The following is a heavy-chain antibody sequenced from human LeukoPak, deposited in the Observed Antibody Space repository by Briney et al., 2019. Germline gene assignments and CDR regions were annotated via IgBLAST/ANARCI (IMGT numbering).Heavy chain of an antibody. Sequence: AASVKVSCKASGYTFTSYGISWVRQAPGQGLEWMGWISAYNGNTNYAQKLQGRVTMTTDTSTSTAYMELRSLRSDDTAVYYCARDFMNYYDSSGYYLLPDYWGQGTLVTVSS. CDR2: ISAYNGNT. CDR1: GYTFTSYG. J-gene: IGHJ4*02. V-gene: IGHV1-18*01. CDR3: ARDFMNYYDSSGYYLLPDY. D-gene: IGHD3-22*01.